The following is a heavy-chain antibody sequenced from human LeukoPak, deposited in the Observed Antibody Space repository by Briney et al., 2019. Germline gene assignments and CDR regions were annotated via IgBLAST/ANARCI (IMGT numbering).Heavy chain of an antibody. D-gene: IGHD3-3*01. V-gene: IGHV1-8*01. Sequence: ASVKVSCKASGYTFTSYDINWVRQATGQGLEWMGWMNPNSGNTGYAQKFQGRVTMTRNTSISTAYMELSSLRSEDTAVYYCARVLGDFWSGYYTPWGQRTLVTVSS. CDR2: MNPNSGNT. CDR1: GYTFTSYD. CDR3: ARVLGDFWSGYYTP. J-gene: IGHJ5*02.